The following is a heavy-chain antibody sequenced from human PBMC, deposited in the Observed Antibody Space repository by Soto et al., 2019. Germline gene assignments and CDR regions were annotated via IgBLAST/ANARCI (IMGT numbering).Heavy chain of an antibody. CDR1: GGSFSGYY. Sequence: SETLSLTCAVYGGSFSGYYWSWIRQPPGKGLEWIGEINHSGSTNYNPSLKSRVTISVDTSKNQFSLKMTSVTDADTAMYYCAKVGRIAAAGTWFDPWGQGTPVT. J-gene: IGHJ5*02. V-gene: IGHV4-34*01. CDR2: INHSGST. CDR3: AKVGRIAAAGTWFDP. D-gene: IGHD6-13*01.